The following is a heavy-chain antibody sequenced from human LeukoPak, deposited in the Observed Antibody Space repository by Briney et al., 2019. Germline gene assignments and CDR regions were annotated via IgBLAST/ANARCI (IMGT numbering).Heavy chain of an antibody. CDR2: INHSGST. D-gene: IGHD3-22*01. V-gene: IGHV4-34*01. CDR3: ARLYYYDSSGFFDY. Sequence: SETLSLTCEVYGGSFSGYYRSWIRQPPAKRLECIGEINHSGSTNYNPSLKSRVTISVDTSKNQFSLKLSSVTAADTAVYYCARLYYYDSSGFFDYWGQGTLVTVSS. CDR1: GGSFSGYY. J-gene: IGHJ4*02.